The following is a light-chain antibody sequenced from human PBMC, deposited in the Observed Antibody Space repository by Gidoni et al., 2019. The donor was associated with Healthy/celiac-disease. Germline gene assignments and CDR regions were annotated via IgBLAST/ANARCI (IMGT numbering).Light chain of an antibody. V-gene: IGLV2-11*01. J-gene: IGLJ2*01. Sequence: QSALTQPRSVSGSPGQSVTISCTGTRGDVGGDSFVSWYQPRPGLAPKLILFDVTTRPSGVPDRFSGSKSGNTASLTISGLQTDEEADYYCFSYAGSSTFVFFGGGTKLTVL. CDR2: DVT. CDR3: FSYAGSSTFVF. CDR1: RGDVGGDSF.